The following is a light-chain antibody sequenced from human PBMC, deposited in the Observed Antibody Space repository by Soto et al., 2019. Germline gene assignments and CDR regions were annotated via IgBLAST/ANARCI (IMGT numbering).Light chain of an antibody. CDR2: GGS. J-gene: IGKJ5*01. CDR1: QSLTRN. Sequence: EIVLTQSPSMLSLSPGEIVTVSCRASQSLTRNLAWYQHKPGQSPRLLIYGGSAMATGIPARFSGGGSGAEYNLNISRLEPEDFAVYYCQQYGSSPITFGQGTRLEIK. CDR3: QQYGSSPIT. V-gene: IGKV3-20*01.